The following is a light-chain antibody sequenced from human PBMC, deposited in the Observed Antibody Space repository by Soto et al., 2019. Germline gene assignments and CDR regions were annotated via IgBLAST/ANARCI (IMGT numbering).Light chain of an antibody. CDR3: CSYAGSSTFV. CDR1: SSDVGSYNL. V-gene: IGLV2-23*03. Sequence: QSALTQPASVSGSPGQSITISCTGTSSDVGSYNLVSWYQQHPGKAPKPMIYEGSKRPSGVSNRFSGFKSGNTVSLTIPGLQAEDEADYYCCSYAGSSTFVFGGGTKLTVL. J-gene: IGLJ2*01. CDR2: EGS.